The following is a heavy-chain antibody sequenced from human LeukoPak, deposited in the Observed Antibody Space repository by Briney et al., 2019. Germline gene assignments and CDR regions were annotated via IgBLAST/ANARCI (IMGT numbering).Heavy chain of an antibody. CDR3: GYGGNSVDY. CDR2: ISAYNGNT. Sequence: ASVKVSCKASGYTFTSYGISWVRQAPGQGLEWMGWISAYNGNTNYAQKLQGRVTMTTDTSTSTAYRELRRLRSDDAAVYYCGYGGNSVDYWGQGTLVTVSS. D-gene: IGHD4-23*01. V-gene: IGHV1-18*01. J-gene: IGHJ4*02. CDR1: GYTFTSYG.